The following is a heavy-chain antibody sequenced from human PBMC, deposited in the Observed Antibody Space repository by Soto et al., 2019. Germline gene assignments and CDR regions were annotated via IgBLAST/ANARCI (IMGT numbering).Heavy chain of an antibody. CDR1: GYSFTSYW. V-gene: IGHV5-51*01. CDR2: IYPGDSDT. CDR3: ASADYDILTGYLNWFDP. Sequence: GESLKISCKGSGYSFTSYWIGWVRQMPVKGLEWMGIIYPGDSDTRYSPSFQGQVTISADKSISTAYLQWSSLKASDTAMYYCASADYDILTGYLNWFDPWGQGTLVTVSS. J-gene: IGHJ5*02. D-gene: IGHD3-9*01.